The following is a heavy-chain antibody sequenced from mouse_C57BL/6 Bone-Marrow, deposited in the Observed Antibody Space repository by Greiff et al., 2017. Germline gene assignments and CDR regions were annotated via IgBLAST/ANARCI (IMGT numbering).Heavy chain of an antibody. CDR3: ARDAYYGNYYALDY. CDR2: SRNKANAYTT. D-gene: IGHD1-1*01. CDR1: GFTFSDFY. Sequence: EVQVVESGGGLVQSGRSLRLSCATSGFTFSDFYMEWVRQAPGKGLEWIAASRNKANAYTTESSASVKGRFIVSRDTSKGIHYRQMNAQRAGDNANDYCARDAYYGNYYALDYWGQGTSVTVSS. V-gene: IGHV7-1*01. J-gene: IGHJ4*01.